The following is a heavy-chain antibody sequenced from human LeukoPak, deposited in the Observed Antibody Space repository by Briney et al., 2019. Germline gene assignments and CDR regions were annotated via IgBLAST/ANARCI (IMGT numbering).Heavy chain of an antibody. CDR3: ARHDLRRFGGSGWFDP. Sequence: SETLSLTCTVSGGSIYSRSYYWGWIRQPPGKGLEWIGSIYYSGSTYYNPSLKSRVTISVDTSKNQFSLKLSSVTAADTAVYYCARHDLRRFGGSGWFDPWGQGTLVTVSS. V-gene: IGHV4-39*01. J-gene: IGHJ5*02. CDR2: IYYSGST. CDR1: GGSIYSRSYY. D-gene: IGHD3-10*01.